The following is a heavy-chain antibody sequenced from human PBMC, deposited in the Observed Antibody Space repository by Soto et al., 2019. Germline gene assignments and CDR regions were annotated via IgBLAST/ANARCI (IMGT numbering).Heavy chain of an antibody. Sequence: GGSLRLSCAASGFTFSSYGMHWVRQAPGKGLEWVAVIWYDGSNKYYADSVKGRFTISRDNSKNTLYLQMNSLRAEDTAVYYCARVTGATTSYYYYGMDVWGQGTTVTVSS. J-gene: IGHJ6*02. CDR3: ARVTGATTSYYYYGMDV. CDR1: GFTFSSYG. D-gene: IGHD1-26*01. V-gene: IGHV3-33*01. CDR2: IWYDGSNK.